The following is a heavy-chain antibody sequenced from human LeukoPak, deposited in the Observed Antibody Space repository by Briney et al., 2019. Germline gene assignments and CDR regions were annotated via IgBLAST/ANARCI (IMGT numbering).Heavy chain of an antibody. CDR3: ARVGQQWEPLDY. V-gene: IGHV3-66*01. J-gene: IGHJ4*02. Sequence: GGSLRLSCAASGFTVSSNYMSWGRQAPGKGLEWVSVIYSGGSTYYADSVKGRFTISRDNSKNTLYLQMNSLRAEDTAVYYCARVGQQWEPLDYWGQGTLVTVSS. D-gene: IGHD6-19*01. CDR1: GFTVSSNY. CDR2: IYSGGST.